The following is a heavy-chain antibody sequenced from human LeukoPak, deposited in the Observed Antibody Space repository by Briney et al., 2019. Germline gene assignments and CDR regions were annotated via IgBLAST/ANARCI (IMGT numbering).Heavy chain of an antibody. Sequence: SETLSLTCTVSGGSISSGSYYWSWIRQPAGKGLEWIGRIYTSGSTNYNPSLKSRVTISVDTSKNQFSLRLSSVTAADTAVYYCARRSMFFDYWGQGTLVTVSS. V-gene: IGHV4-61*02. D-gene: IGHD3-10*01. J-gene: IGHJ4*02. CDR1: GGSISSGSYY. CDR3: ARRSMFFDY. CDR2: IYTSGST.